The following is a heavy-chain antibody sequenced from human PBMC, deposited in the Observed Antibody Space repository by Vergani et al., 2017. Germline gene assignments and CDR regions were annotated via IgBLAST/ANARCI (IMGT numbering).Heavy chain of an antibody. J-gene: IGHJ3*02. D-gene: IGHD4-17*01. CDR3: ARDRELGYGDPDDFDI. V-gene: IGHV1-69*12. CDR2: IIPIFGTA. CDR1: GGTFSSYA. Sequence: QVQLVQSGAEVKKPGSSVKVSCKASGGTFSSYAISWVRQAPGQGLEWMGGIIPIFGTANYAQKFQGRVTITADESTSTAYMELSSLRSEDTAVYYCARDRELGYGDPDDFDIWGQGTMVTVSS.